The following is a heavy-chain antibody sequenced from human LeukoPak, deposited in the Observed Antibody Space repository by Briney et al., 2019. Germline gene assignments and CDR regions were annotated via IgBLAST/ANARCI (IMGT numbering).Heavy chain of an antibody. CDR3: AKDATAVPGTVYMDV. CDR2: ISSSGSDI. CDR1: GFTFSNYE. Sequence: PGGSLRLSCAASGFTFSNYEMHWVRQAPGKGLEWVSYISSSGSDIYYADSVKGRFTISRDNAKNSVYLQMTSLRAEDTALYYCAKDATAVPGTVYMDVWGKGTTVTISS. V-gene: IGHV3-48*03. J-gene: IGHJ6*03. D-gene: IGHD2-2*01.